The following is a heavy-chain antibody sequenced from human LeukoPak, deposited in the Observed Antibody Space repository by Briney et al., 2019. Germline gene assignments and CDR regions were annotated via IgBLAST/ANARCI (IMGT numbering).Heavy chain of an antibody. V-gene: IGHV3-7*01. CDR1: GFTFSRHW. J-gene: IGHJ4*02. CDR3: ARDGGHSTDLDY. Sequence: PGGSLRLSCATSGFTFSRHWMSWVRQAPGKGPEWVANIKQDGSERYYVHSVKGRFTISRDNAKNSLYPQMNSLRAEDTAVYYCARDGGHSTDLDYWGQGILVTVSS. CDR2: IKQDGSER. D-gene: IGHD2-8*02.